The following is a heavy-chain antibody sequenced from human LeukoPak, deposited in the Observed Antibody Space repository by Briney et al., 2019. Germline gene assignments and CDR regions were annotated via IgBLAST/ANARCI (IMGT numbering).Heavy chain of an antibody. D-gene: IGHD3-3*01. V-gene: IGHV4-59*08. CDR1: SGSISSDY. CDR2: VYYSGIT. Sequence: SETLSLTCTVSSGSISSDYWSWIRQPPGKGLEWIGYVYYSGITNYNPSLKSRVTISVGTSKNHFSLKLTSATAADTAVYYCARLLGWSGPINWFDPWGRGTLVTVSS. J-gene: IGHJ5*02. CDR3: ARLLGWSGPINWFDP.